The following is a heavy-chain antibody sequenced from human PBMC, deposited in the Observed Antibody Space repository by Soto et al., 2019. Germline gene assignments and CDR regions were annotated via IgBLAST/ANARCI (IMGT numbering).Heavy chain of an antibody. CDR1: GFTFSSYG. CDR2: IWYDGSNK. Sequence: QVQLVESGGGVVQPGRSLRLSCAASGFTFSSYGMHWVRQAPGKGLEWVAVIWYDGSNKYYADSLKGRFTISRDNYKKTLYLQLNSLRAEDTAVYFCTREHYDSSGYDYVDYWGQGTLVTVFS. J-gene: IGHJ4*02. D-gene: IGHD3-22*01. V-gene: IGHV3-33*01. CDR3: TREHYDSSGYDYVDY.